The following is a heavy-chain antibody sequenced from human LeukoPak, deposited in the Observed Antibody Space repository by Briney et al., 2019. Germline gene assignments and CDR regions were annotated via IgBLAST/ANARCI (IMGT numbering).Heavy chain of an antibody. J-gene: IGHJ5*02. CDR3: ARTRYHRWFDP. V-gene: IGHV4-39*07. Sequence: SETLSLTCTVSGGSISSSSYYWGWIRQPPGKGLEWIGSIYYSGSTYYNPSLKSRVTISVDTSKNQFSLKLSSVTAADTAVYYCARTRYHRWFDPWGQGTLVTVSS. CDR2: IYYSGST. D-gene: IGHD1-14*01. CDR1: GGSISSSSYY.